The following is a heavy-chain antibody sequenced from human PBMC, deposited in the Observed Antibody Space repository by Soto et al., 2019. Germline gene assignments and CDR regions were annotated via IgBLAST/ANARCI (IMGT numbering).Heavy chain of an antibody. CDR3: AGGQKSGHAYFGY. D-gene: IGHD6-25*01. Sequence: WGSLRLSCAASGFTVNSNCMSWVRQAPGKGPEWISVIYSGDITDYADSVKGRFSISRDNSTNTLSLQMNSLRAEDTAVYYCAGGQKSGHAYFGYWDQETRGTISS. CDR1: GFTVNSNC. J-gene: IGHJ4*02. V-gene: IGHV3-53*01. CDR2: IYSGDIT.